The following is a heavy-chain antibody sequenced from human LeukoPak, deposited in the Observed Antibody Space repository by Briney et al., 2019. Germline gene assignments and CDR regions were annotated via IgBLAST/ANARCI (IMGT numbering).Heavy chain of an antibody. CDR1: GHTFTNYG. V-gene: IGHV1-18*01. CDR3: ARGTFFDY. Sequence: ASVKVSCKASGHTFTNYGITWVRQAPGQGLEWMGWISAYNDNANYAQKLQGRVTMTTDTSTSTAYMELRSLRSDDTAVYYCARGTFFDYWGQGTLVTVSS. J-gene: IGHJ4*02. CDR2: ISAYNDNA.